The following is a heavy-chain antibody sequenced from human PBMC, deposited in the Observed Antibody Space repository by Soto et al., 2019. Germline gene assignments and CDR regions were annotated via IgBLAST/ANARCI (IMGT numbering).Heavy chain of an antibody. D-gene: IGHD5-18*01. V-gene: IGHV4-30-4*01. CDR3: ARGVDTLGYYGMDV. CDR2: IYYSGST. CDR1: GGSISSGDYY. J-gene: IGHJ6*02. Sequence: SETLSVTCTVSGGSISSGDYYWSWIRQPPGKGLEWIGYIYYSGSTYYNPSLKSRVTISVDTSKNQFSLKLSSVTAADTAVYYCARGVDTLGYYGMDVWGQGTTVTVSS.